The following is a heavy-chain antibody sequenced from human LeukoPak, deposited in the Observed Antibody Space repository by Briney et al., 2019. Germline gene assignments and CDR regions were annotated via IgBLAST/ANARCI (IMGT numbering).Heavy chain of an antibody. CDR1: GDSISSGYF. V-gene: IGHV4-38-2*02. D-gene: IGHD3-3*01. CDR3: ARVRGYHTSRDAFDV. J-gene: IGHJ3*01. CDR2: VHHGGNT. Sequence: PSETLSLTCSVSGDSISSGYFWGWIRQPPGTGLEYIGTVHHGGNTYYNLSLKSRLTISLDTSKNQFSLRLSSVNAADTAVYFCARVRGYHTSRDAFDVWGQGTMVTVSS.